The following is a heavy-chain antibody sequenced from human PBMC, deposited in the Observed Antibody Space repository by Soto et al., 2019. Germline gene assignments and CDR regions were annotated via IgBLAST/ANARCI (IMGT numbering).Heavy chain of an antibody. CDR2: ISGSSGSR. CDR1: GFTFSSYS. V-gene: IGHV3-23*01. J-gene: IGHJ4*02. D-gene: IGHD4-17*01. CDR3: AKVVVYGETGPFDY. Sequence: GGSLRLSCAASGFTFSSYSMNWVRQAPGKGLEWVSAISGSSGSRYYADSVKGRFTISRDNSKNTLYLQMNSLRAEDTAVYYCAKVVVYGETGPFDYWGQGTLVTVSS.